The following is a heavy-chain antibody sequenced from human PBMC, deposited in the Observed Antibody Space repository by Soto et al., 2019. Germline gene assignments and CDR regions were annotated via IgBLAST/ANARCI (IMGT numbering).Heavy chain of an antibody. V-gene: IGHV4-31*03. CDR1: GGSISSGGYY. D-gene: IGHD3-10*01. CDR2: IYYSGST. CDR3: ARDPRRRNGSGSYYRKYYYYYGMDV. J-gene: IGHJ6*02. Sequence: SETLSLTCTVSGGSISSGGYYWSWIRQHPGKGLEWIGYIYYSGSTYYNPSLKSRVTISVDTSKNQFSLKLSSVTAADTAVYYCARDPRRRNGSGSYYRKYYYYYGMDVWGQGTTVTVSS.